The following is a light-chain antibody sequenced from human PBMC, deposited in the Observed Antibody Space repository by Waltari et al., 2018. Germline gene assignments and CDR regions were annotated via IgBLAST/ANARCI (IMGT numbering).Light chain of an antibody. J-gene: IGKJ1*01. Sequence: DIVMTQSPLSLPVTPGEPASISCRSSQSLLHSNGYNYLDWYLQKPGQSPQRLMYGGSNRASGVPYRFSGSGSGTDFTLKISRVEAEDVGVYYCMQSLQTPPTFGQGTKVEIK. CDR3: MQSLQTPPT. CDR1: QSLLHSNGYNY. V-gene: IGKV2-28*01. CDR2: GGS.